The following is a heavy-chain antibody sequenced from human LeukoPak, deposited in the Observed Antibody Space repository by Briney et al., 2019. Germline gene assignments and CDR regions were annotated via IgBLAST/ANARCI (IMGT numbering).Heavy chain of an antibody. CDR2: IYQSGST. J-gene: IGHJ4*02. CDR3: ARMKITSTGTLDY. V-gene: IGHV4-4*02. Sequence: SETLSLTCAVSGGSISSSNWWSWVRQPPGQGLEWIGEIYQSGSTNYNPSLKSRVTISVDKSKNQFSLKLTSVTAADTAVYYCARMKITSTGTLDYWGQGALVTVSS. CDR1: GGSISSSNW. D-gene: IGHD6-13*01.